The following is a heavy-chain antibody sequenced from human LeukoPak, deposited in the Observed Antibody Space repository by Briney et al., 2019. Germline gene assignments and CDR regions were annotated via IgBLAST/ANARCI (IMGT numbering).Heavy chain of an antibody. J-gene: IGHJ4*02. CDR2: ISAYNGNT. D-gene: IGHD3-3*01. CDR1: GYTFTSYG. Sequence: ASVKVSCKASGYTFTSYGISWVRQAPGQGLEWMGWISAYNGNTSYAQKFQGRVTMTRDTSTSTVYMELSSLRSEDTAVYYCARGSGVVKPGYYFDYWGQGTLVTVSS. CDR3: ARGSGVVKPGYYFDY. V-gene: IGHV1-18*01.